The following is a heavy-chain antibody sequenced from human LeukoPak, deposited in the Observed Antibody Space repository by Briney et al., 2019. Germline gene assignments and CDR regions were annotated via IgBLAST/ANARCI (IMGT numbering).Heavy chain of an antibody. D-gene: IGHD3-22*01. CDR1: GGSISSSSYY. CDR3: ARDLVHYYDSSGYQN. Sequence: PSETLSLTCTVSGGSISSSSYYWGWIRQPPGKGLEWIGSIYYSGSTYYNPSLKSRVTISVDTSKNQFSLKLSSVTAADTAVYYCARDLVHYYDSSGYQNWGQGTLVTVSS. CDR2: IYYSGST. V-gene: IGHV4-39*07. J-gene: IGHJ4*02.